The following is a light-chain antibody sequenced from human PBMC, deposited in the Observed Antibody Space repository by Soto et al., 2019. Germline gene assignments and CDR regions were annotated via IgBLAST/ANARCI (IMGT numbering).Light chain of an antibody. J-gene: IGLJ1*01. V-gene: IGLV2-14*01. CDR3: SSLTSGSTRV. CDR1: SSDVGGYDY. CDR2: EVT. Sequence: QSVLTRPASVSGSPGQSITISCTGTSSDVGGYDYVSWYQQHPDKAPKLIIYEVTDRPSGVSSRFSGSKSGNTASLTISGLQAEDEDDYYCSSLTSGSTRVFGTGTKVTVL.